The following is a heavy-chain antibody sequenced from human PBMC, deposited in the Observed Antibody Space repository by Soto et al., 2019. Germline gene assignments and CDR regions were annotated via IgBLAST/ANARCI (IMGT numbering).Heavy chain of an antibody. CDR2: INPNSGGT. D-gene: IGHD2-2*01. Sequence: EASVKVSCKASGYTFTGYYMHWVRQAPGQGLEWMGWINPNSGGTNYAQKFQGWVTMTRDTSISTAYMELSRLRSDDTAVYYCARGGQGSSTSPHYYYYYGMDVWGQGTTVTVSS. J-gene: IGHJ6*02. CDR1: GYTFTGYY. CDR3: ARGGQGSSTSPHYYYYYGMDV. V-gene: IGHV1-2*04.